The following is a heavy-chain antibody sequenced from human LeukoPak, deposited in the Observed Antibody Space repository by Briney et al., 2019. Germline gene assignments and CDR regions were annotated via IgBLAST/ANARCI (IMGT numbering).Heavy chain of an antibody. Sequence: PGRSLRLSCAASGFTLSSYWMHWVRQVPGEGLVWVSRISPDGSDSNYADSVKGRFTISRDNTKNTLYLQMNSLRDEDTAVYYCTRRGSGSYGRFEYWGQGTLVIVSS. J-gene: IGHJ4*02. CDR2: ISPDGSDS. V-gene: IGHV3-74*01. D-gene: IGHD1-26*01. CDR3: TRRGSGSYGRFEY. CDR1: GFTLSSYW.